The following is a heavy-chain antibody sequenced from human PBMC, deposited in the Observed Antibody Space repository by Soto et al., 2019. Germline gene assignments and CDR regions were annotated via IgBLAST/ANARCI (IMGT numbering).Heavy chain of an antibody. CDR3: ARGLSYYDFWSGPSGMDV. V-gene: IGHV4-39*01. CDR1: GGSISSSSYY. D-gene: IGHD3-3*01. J-gene: IGHJ6*02. Sequence: SEIPSLTCTVSGGSISSSSYYWGWIRQPPGKGLEWIGSIYYSGSTYYNPSLKSRVTISVDTSKNQFSLKLSSVTAADTAVYYCARGLSYYDFWSGPSGMDVWGQGTTVTVSS. CDR2: IYYSGST.